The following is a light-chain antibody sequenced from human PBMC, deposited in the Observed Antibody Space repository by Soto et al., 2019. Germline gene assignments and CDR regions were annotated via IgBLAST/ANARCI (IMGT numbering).Light chain of an antibody. J-gene: IGKJ1*01. CDR2: DAS. Sequence: DIQMTQSPSTLSGSLGDRATISCRASQGISNWLAWYQQKPGKAPKPLIYDASTLESGVPSRFSGSGSGTEFTLTISSLLPDGFATYYCQQFRGTFGQGTKVDI. V-gene: IGKV1-5*01. CDR1: QGISNW. CDR3: QQFRGT.